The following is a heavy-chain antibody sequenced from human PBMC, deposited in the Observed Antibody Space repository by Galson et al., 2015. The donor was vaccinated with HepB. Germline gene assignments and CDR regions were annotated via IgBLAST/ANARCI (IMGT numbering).Heavy chain of an antibody. CDR1: GFTFSSYG. CDR2: ISYDGSNK. CDR3: AKVKGQLAYYYYGMDV. V-gene: IGHV3-30*18. J-gene: IGHJ6*02. D-gene: IGHD6-6*01. Sequence: SLRLSCAASGFTFSSYGMHWVRQAPGKGLEWVAVISYDGSNKYYADSVKGRFTISRDNSKNTLYLQMNSLRAEDTAVYYCAKVKGQLAYYYYGMDVWGQGTTVTVSS.